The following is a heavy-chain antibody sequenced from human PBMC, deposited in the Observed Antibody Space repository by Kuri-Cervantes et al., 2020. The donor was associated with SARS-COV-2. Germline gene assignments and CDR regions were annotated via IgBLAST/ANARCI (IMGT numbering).Heavy chain of an antibody. D-gene: IGHD2-21*01. CDR3: ARGPFVVIDV. CDR1: GFTFSSYA. V-gene: IGHV3-30*04. J-gene: IGHJ6*02. CDR2: ISYDGSNK. Sequence: GESLKISCAASGFTFSSYAMHWVRQAPGEGLEWVAVISYDGSNKYYADSVKGRFTISRDNAKNSLYLQMDSLRAEDTAVYYCARGPFVVIDVWGQGTTVTVSS.